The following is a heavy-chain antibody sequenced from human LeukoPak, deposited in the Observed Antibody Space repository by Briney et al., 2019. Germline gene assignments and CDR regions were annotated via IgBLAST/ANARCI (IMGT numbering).Heavy chain of an antibody. CDR1: VFTVSSNY. Sequence: GGSLRLSCAASVFTVSSNYMSWVRQAPWKGLEWVSVIYSGGNTYYADSVRGRFTISRDNSKNTLYLQMNSLRAEDTAVYYCARDLYYYDSSGYLRWGQGTLVTVSS. CDR2: IYSGGNT. V-gene: IGHV3-53*01. J-gene: IGHJ4*02. CDR3: ARDLYYYDSSGYLR. D-gene: IGHD3-22*01.